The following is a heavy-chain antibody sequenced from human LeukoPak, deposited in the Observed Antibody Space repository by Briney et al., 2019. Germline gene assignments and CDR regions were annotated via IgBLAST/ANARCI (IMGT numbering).Heavy chain of an antibody. CDR2: ISSFSRYI. D-gene: IGHD1-26*01. CDR1: GFTFSSYS. V-gene: IGHV3-21*01. CDR3: ARDGRGDYLFDP. J-gene: IGHJ5*02. Sequence: GGSLRLSCAASGFTFSSYSMNWVRQAPGKGLEWVSSISSFSRYIYYADSVKGRFTISRDNAKNSLFLQMNSLRAEDTAVYYCARDGRGDYLFDPWGQGTLVTVSS.